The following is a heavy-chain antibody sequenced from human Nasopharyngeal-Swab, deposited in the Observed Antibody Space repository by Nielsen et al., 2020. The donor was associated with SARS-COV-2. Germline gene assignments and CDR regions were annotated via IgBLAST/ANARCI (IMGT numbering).Heavy chain of an antibody. CDR3: ARANSGSYLHDAFDI. Sequence: SVKVSCKVSGYTLTELSMHWVRQAPGKGLEWMGGIIPIFGTANYAQKFQGRVTITADESTSTAYMELSSLRSEDTAVYYCARANSGSYLHDAFDIWGQGTMVTVSS. J-gene: IGHJ3*02. V-gene: IGHV1-69*13. CDR1: GYTLTELS. CDR2: IIPIFGTA. D-gene: IGHD1-26*01.